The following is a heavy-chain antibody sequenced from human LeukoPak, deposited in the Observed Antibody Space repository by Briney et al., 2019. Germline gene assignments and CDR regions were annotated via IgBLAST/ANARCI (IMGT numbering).Heavy chain of an antibody. CDR2: IYPGDSNT. Sequence: GESLKISCKGSGYSFASYWIGWVRQMPGKGLEWMGIIYPGDSNTKYSPSFQGQVTISADKSISTAYLQWSSLKASDTAMYYRARQTRNGYNPFDYWGQGTLVTVSS. CDR3: ARQTRNGYNPFDY. J-gene: IGHJ4*02. CDR1: GYSFASYW. V-gene: IGHV5-51*01. D-gene: IGHD5-24*01.